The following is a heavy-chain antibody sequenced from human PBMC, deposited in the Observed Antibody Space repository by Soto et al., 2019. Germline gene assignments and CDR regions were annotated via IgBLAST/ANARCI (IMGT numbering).Heavy chain of an antibody. CDR1: GGSFSGYY. CDR3: ARVKGYCSSTSCQPASAYYYYYYMDV. D-gene: IGHD2-2*01. CDR2: INHSGST. J-gene: IGHJ6*03. Sequence: QVQLQQWGAGLLKPSETLSLTCAVYGGSFSGYYWSWIRQPPGKGLEWIGEINHSGSTNYNPSLKSRVTISVDTSKNQFSLKLSSVTAADTAVYYCARVKGYCSSTSCQPASAYYYYYYMDVWGKGTTVTVSS. V-gene: IGHV4-34*01.